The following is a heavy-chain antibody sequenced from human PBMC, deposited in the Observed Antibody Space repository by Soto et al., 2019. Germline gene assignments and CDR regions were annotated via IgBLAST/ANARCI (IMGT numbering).Heavy chain of an antibody. D-gene: IGHD2-15*01. CDR2: ISSSGGYI. CDR3: SGGNTYWYFDL. CDR1: GFIFSSYS. V-gene: IGHV3-21*01. J-gene: IGHJ2*01. Sequence: EVQLVESGGGLVKPGESLILSCAASGFIFSSYSMNWVRQAPGKGLEWVSSISSSGGYIHYADSVKGRFTISRDSAKNSLFLQMNRLRAEDTAVYYCSGGNTYWYFDLWGRGTLVTVSS.